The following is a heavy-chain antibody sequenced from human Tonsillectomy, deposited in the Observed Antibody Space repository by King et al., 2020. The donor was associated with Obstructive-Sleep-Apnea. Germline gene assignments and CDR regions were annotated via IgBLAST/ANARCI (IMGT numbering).Heavy chain of an antibody. CDR1: GFTFSSYA. CDR3: ARDAEVLRFLEWLLYDTHFDY. CDR2: ISYDGSNK. D-gene: IGHD3-3*01. J-gene: IGHJ4*01. V-gene: IGHV3-30*04. Sequence: VQLVESGGGVVQPGRSLRLSCAASGFTFSSYAMHWVRQAPGKGLEWVAVISYDGSNKYYADSVKGRFTMSRDNSKNTLYLQMNSLRAEDTAVYYCARDAEVLRFLEWLLYDTHFDYWGHGTLVTVSS.